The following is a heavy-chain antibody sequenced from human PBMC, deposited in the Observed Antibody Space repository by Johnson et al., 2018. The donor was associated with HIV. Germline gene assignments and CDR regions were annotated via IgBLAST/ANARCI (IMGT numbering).Heavy chain of an antibody. V-gene: IGHV3-30*04. Sequence: QVQLVESGGGVVQPGRSLRLSCAASGFTFSSYAMHWVRQAPAKGLEWVAIISYDGGDKDYADSVKGRVTISRDNSKNTLYLQMNSLRAEDTAVYYCAKDEFKWELLHIWGQGTMVTVSS. J-gene: IGHJ3*02. D-gene: IGHD1-26*01. CDR1: GFTFSSYA. CDR2: ISYDGGDK. CDR3: AKDEFKWELLHI.